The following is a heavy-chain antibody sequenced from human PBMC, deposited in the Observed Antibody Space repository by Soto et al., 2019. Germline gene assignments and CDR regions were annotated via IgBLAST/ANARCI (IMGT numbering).Heavy chain of an antibody. Sequence: ASVNVSCKASGYTFTSYGISWVRQAPGQGLEWMGWISAYNGNTNYAQKLQGRVTMTTDTSTSTAYMELRSLRSDDTAVYYCARKGLYCSGGSCYSSYYGMDVWGQGTTVTVSS. CDR3: ARKGLYCSGGSCYSSYYGMDV. J-gene: IGHJ6*02. CDR2: ISAYNGNT. D-gene: IGHD2-15*01. CDR1: GYTFTSYG. V-gene: IGHV1-18*01.